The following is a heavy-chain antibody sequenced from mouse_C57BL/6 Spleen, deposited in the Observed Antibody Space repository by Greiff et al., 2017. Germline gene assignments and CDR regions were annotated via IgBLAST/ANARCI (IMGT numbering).Heavy chain of an antibody. D-gene: IGHD1-1*01. V-gene: IGHV5-16*01. Sequence: EVKLLQSEAGLVQPGSSMKLSCTASGFTFSDYYMAWVRQVPEKGLEWVANINYDGSSTYYLDSLKSRFIISRDNTTNILYLQMSSLKSEDTATYYCAKEITTGGFAYRGQGTLVTVSA. CDR1: GFTFSDYY. J-gene: IGHJ3*01. CDR2: INYDGSST. CDR3: AKEITTGGFAY.